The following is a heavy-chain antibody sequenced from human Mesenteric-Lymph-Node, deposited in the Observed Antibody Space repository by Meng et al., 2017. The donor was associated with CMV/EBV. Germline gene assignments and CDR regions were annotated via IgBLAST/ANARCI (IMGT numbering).Heavy chain of an antibody. J-gene: IGHJ5*02. V-gene: IGHV4-30-4*08. D-gene: IGHD6-13*01. Sequence: SGGSISSGDYCWTWIRQPPGKGLEWIGNIYYSGSTDYNPSLKSRVTISVDTSKNQLSLKLNSVTAADTAVYYCAREGSSWPHNNWFDPWGQGTLVTVSS. CDR1: GGSISSGDYC. CDR3: AREGSSWPHNNWFDP. CDR2: IYYSGST.